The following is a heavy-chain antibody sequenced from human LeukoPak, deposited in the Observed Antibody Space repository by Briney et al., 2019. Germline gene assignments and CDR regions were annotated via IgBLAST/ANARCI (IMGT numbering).Heavy chain of an antibody. CDR3: ARDSSEFRSLILH. D-gene: IGHD1-14*01. Sequence: GASVKVSCKASGGTFTNYAISWVRQAPGQGLEWMGGIIPIFGTANYAEKFRGRVTITADETTSTAYMELSRLKSEDTAVYYCARDSSEFRSLILHWGQGTLVTVFS. CDR2: IIPIFGTA. J-gene: IGHJ1*01. V-gene: IGHV1-69*13. CDR1: GGTFTNYA.